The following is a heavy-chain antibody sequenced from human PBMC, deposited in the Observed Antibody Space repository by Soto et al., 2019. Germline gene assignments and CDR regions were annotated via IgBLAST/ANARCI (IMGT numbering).Heavy chain of an antibody. CDR1: GFTFDDYA. Sequence: PGGSLRLSCAASGFTFDDYAMHWVRQAPGKGLEWVSYISSSGSTMYYADSVKGRFTISRDNTKNSLYLQMNSLRAEDTAVYYCARDPYSSASTSDYWGQGTLVTVSS. CDR2: ISSSGSTM. CDR3: ARDPYSSASTSDY. D-gene: IGHD3-16*01. J-gene: IGHJ4*02. V-gene: IGHV3-11*01.